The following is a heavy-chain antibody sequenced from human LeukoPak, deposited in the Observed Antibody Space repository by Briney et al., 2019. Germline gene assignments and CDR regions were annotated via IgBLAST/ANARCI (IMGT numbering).Heavy chain of an antibody. V-gene: IGHV4-59*01. CDR2: IYYSGST. CDR3: ARSSPPDYDILIGDAFDI. D-gene: IGHD3-9*01. Sequence: SETLSLTCTVSGGSISSYYWSWIRQPPGKGLEWIGYIYYSGSTNYNPSLKSRVTISVDTSKNQFSLKLSSVTAADTAVYYCARSSPPDYDILIGDAFDIWGQGTMVTVSS. CDR1: GGSISSYY. J-gene: IGHJ3*02.